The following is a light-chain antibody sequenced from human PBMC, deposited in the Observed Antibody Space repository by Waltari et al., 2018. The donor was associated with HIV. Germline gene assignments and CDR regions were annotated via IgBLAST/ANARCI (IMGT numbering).Light chain of an antibody. CDR3: SSYGDNIRVL. CDR1: SSDIGAYDS. CDR2: EVT. J-gene: IGLJ2*01. V-gene: IGLV2-8*01. Sequence: QSALTQPPSASGSLGQSVTISCTGSSSDIGAYDSVSWFQQHPHSAPKLLLYEVTKRPSGVPARFSGSRSGDTAFLSVSGLQPDDSAAYFCSSYGDNIRVLFGGVTNLTVL.